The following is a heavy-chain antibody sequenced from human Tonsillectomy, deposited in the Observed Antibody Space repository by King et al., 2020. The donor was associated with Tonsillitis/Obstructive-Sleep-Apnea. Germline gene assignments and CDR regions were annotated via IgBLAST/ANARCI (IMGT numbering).Heavy chain of an antibody. CDR1: GLTFSDYF. V-gene: IGHV3-11*05. CDR2: ISTSSRYT. D-gene: IGHD2/OR15-2a*01. Sequence: VQLVESGGGLVKPGGSLRLSCAASGLTFSDYFMNWIRQAPGKGLEWVSYISTSSRYTKYADSVKGRFSHSRDNANNSLYLQMNSLRAEDTAVYYCAREVSSYYYMDVWGKGTTVTVSS. CDR3: AREVSSYYYMDV. J-gene: IGHJ6*03.